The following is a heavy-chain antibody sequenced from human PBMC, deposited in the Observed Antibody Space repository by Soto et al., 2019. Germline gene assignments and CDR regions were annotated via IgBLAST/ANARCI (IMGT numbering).Heavy chain of an antibody. D-gene: IGHD3-16*02. V-gene: IGHV1-2*02. CDR2: INPNSGGT. Sequence: QVQLVQSGAAVKKPGASVNVSCTASGYTFTGYYIHWVRQAPGQGLAWMGWINPNSGGTNYAQKFQGRVTMTRDTSISTAYMEVSRLRSDDTAVYYCARGKGRLGELASDYWGQGTLVTVSS. J-gene: IGHJ4*02. CDR3: ARGKGRLGELASDY. CDR1: GYTFTGYY.